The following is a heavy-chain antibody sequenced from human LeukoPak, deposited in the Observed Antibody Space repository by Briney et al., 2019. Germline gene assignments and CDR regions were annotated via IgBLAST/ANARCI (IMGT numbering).Heavy chain of an antibody. CDR3: AGNPNPVYGSGSYIFPMDV. D-gene: IGHD3-10*01. V-gene: IGHV1-69*04. Sequence: ASVKVSCKASGGTFSSYAISWVRQAPGQGLEWMGRIIPILGIANYAQKFQGRVTITADKSTSTAYMELSSLRSEDTAVYYCAGNPNPVYGSGSYIFPMDVWGQGTTVTVSS. J-gene: IGHJ6*02. CDR1: GGTFSSYA. CDR2: IIPILGIA.